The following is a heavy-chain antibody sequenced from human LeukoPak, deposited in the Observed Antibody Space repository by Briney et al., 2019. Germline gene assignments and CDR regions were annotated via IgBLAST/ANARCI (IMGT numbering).Heavy chain of an antibody. V-gene: IGHV4-38-2*02. J-gene: IGHJ4*02. CDR2: VYRTGST. CDR1: GYSISSDYY. Sequence: PSETLSLTYTVSGYSISSDYYWGWIRQPPGKGLEWIGNVYRTGSTYYNPSLTSRVTISIDTSKNHFSLKLSSVTAADTAVYYCARDLSNTMIRGVTFDYWGQGALVTVSS. D-gene: IGHD3-10*01. CDR3: ARDLSNTMIRGVTFDY.